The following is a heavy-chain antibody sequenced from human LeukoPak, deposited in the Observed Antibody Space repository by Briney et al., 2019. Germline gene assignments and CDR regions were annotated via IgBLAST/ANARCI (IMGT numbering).Heavy chain of an antibody. J-gene: IGHJ4*02. V-gene: IGHV3-21*01. D-gene: IGHD3-10*01. CDR2: ISSSSYI. Sequence: GGSLRLSCAASGFTFSSYSMNWVRQAPGKGLEWVSSISSSSYIYYADSVKGRFTNSRDNAKNSLYLQMNSLRAEDTAVYYCARAFGGADQFDYWGQGTLVTVSS. CDR1: GFTFSSYS. CDR3: ARAFGGADQFDY.